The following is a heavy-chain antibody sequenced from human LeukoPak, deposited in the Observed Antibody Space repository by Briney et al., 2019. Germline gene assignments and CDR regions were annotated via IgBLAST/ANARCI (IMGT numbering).Heavy chain of an antibody. J-gene: IGHJ2*01. D-gene: IGHD3-22*01. V-gene: IGHV4-39*07. Sequence: SETLSLTCTVSGGSISSYYWSWIRQPPGKGLEWIGSIYYSGSTYYNPSLKSRVTISVDTSKNQFSLKLSSVTAADTAVYYCARDKTTMIVVVEDWYFDLWGRGTLVTVSS. CDR3: ARDKTTMIVVVEDWYFDL. CDR1: GGSISSYY. CDR2: IYYSGST.